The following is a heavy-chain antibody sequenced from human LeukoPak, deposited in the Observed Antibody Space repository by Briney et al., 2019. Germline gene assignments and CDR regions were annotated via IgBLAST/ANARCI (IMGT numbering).Heavy chain of an antibody. V-gene: IGHV4-39*01. CDR1: GGSIIRSNYY. CDR2: IYYSGNT. Sequence: SETLSLTCIVSGGSIIRSNYYWGWIRQSPGKGLEWIGSIYYSGNTYYNPSLKSRVTISVDTSKNQFSQKLSSVTAADTAVYYCARGDYYYDSTDLGAFDIWGQGTMVTVSS. D-gene: IGHD3-22*01. CDR3: ARGDYYYDSTDLGAFDI. J-gene: IGHJ3*02.